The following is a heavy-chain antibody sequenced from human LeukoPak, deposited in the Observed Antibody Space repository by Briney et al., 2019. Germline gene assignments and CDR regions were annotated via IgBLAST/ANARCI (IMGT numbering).Heavy chain of an antibody. V-gene: IGHV1-69*13. CDR1: GGTFNSYA. Sequence: SVKVSCKASGGTFNSYAIRWVRQAPGQGLEWMGGIIPIFGTANYAQKFQGRVTITADESTSTAYMELSSLRSEDTAVYYCARGILLGYCSNWGQGTLVTVSS. J-gene: IGHJ4*02. D-gene: IGHD2-15*01. CDR2: IIPIFGTA. CDR3: ARGILLGYCSN.